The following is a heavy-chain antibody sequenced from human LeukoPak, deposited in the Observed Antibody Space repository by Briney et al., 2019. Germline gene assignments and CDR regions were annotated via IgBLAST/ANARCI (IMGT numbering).Heavy chain of an antibody. V-gene: IGHV4-31*03. D-gene: IGHD1-26*01. J-gene: IGHJ5*02. CDR2: FHSSGST. CDR3: ARVTAPPRARYSGSSEWFDP. CDR1: GGSISGDDYY. Sequence: SETLSLTCTVSGGSISGDDYYCNWIRQHPEKGLEWIGYFHSSGSTYYNPSLRSRVTMSIDPSENQFSLKLSSVTAADTAVYYCARVTAPPRARYSGSSEWFDPWGQGTLVTVSS.